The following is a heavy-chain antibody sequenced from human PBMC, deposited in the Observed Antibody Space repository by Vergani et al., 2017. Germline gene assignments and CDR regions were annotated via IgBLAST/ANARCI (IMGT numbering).Heavy chain of an antibody. D-gene: IGHD2/OR15-2a*01. CDR3: ARGGYFDAFDY. CDR1: GGSISSGSYY. Sequence: QLQLQESGSGLVKPSQTLSLTCAVSGGSISSGSYYWSWIRQPAGKGLEWIGRIYTSGSTNYNPSLKSRVTISVDTSKNQFSLKLSSVTAADTAVYYCARGGYFDAFDYWGQGTLVTVSS. J-gene: IGHJ4*02. CDR2: IYTSGST. V-gene: IGHV4-61*02.